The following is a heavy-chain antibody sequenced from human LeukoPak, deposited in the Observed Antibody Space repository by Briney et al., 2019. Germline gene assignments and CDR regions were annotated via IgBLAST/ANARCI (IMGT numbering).Heavy chain of an antibody. CDR1: GYTFTSYA. V-gene: IGHV7-4-1*02. CDR3: ARGITYSSGWYDYYYYYMDV. D-gene: IGHD6-19*01. Sequence: ASVKVSCKASGYTFTSYAMNWVRHAPGQGLEWMGWINTNTGNPTYAQGFTGRFVFSLDTSVSTAYLQISSLKAEDTAVYYCARGITYSSGWYDYYYYYMDVWGKGTTVNVSS. CDR2: INTNTGNP. J-gene: IGHJ6*03.